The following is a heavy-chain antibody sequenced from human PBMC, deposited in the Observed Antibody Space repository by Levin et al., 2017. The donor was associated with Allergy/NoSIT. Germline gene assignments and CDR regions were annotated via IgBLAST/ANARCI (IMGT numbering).Heavy chain of an antibody. D-gene: IGHD2-2*01. V-gene: IGHV3-21*01. CDR2: ISSSSSYI. J-gene: IGHJ3*02. CDR1: GFTFSSYS. CDR3: ARERSYALVDAFDS. Sequence: GGSLRLSCAASGFTFSSYSMNWVRQAPGKGLEWVSSISSSSSYIYYADSVKGRFTISRDNAKNSLYLQMNSLRAEDTAVYYCARERSYALVDAFDSWGQGTMVTVSS.